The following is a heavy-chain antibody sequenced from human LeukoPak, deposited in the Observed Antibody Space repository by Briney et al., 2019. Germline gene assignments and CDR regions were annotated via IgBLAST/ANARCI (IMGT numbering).Heavy chain of an antibody. CDR3: ARDLDWILFDY. CDR1: GFTFSTYW. J-gene: IGHJ4*02. CDR2: IRPEGTTT. Sequence: PGGSLRLSCAASGFTFSTYWMHWVRQAPGKGLVWVSRIRPEGTTTAYADSVKGRFTISRDNAKNTLFLQMNSLSAEDTAVYYCARDLDWILFDYWGQVTLVTVSS. V-gene: IGHV3-74*03. D-gene: IGHD3-9*01.